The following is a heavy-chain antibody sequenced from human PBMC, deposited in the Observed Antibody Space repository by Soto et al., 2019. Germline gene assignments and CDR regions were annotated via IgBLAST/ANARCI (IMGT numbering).Heavy chain of an antibody. CDR3: ARSGHDFWSGYYRGWFDP. J-gene: IGHJ5*02. CDR2: IYHGGTT. Sequence: PSETLSLTCTVSGYSISSGSYWAWIRQPPGKGPEWIASIYHGGTTFYNPSLKSRITISVDTSKNQFSLKLSSVTAADTAVYYCARSGHDFWSGYYRGWFDPWGQGTLVTAPQ. CDR1: GYSISSGSY. V-gene: IGHV4-38-2*02. D-gene: IGHD3-3*01.